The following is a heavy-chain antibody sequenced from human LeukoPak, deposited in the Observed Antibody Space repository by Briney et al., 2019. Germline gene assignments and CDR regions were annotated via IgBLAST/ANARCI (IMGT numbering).Heavy chain of an antibody. CDR1: GFTFSSYW. D-gene: IGHD1-26*01. V-gene: IGHV3-74*01. CDR3: AREVGSVECFDY. CDR2: INSDGSST. Sequence: PGGSLRLSCAASGFTFSSYWMHWVRQAPGKGLVWVSRINSDGSSTSYADSVKGRFTISRDNAKNTLYLQMNSLRAEDTAVYYCAREVGSVECFDYWGQGTLVTVSS. J-gene: IGHJ4*02.